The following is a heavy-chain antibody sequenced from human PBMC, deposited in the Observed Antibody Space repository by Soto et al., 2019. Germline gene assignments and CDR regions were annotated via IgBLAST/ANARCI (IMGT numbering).Heavy chain of an antibody. CDR1: GGSISSGGYY. CDR3: ARDQASYYYDSSGYYPYYYYGMDV. D-gene: IGHD3-22*01. V-gene: IGHV4-31*03. CDR2: IYYSGST. Sequence: PSETLSLTCTVSGGSISSGGYYWSWIRQHPGKGLEWIGYIYYSGSTYYNPSLKSRVTISVDTSKNQLSLKLSSVTAADTAVYYCARDQASYYYDSSGYYPYYYYGMDVWGQGTTVTVSS. J-gene: IGHJ6*02.